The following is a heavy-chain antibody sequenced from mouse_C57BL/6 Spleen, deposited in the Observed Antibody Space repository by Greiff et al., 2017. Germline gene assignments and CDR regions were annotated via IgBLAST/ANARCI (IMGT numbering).Heavy chain of an antibody. D-gene: IGHD2-10*02. J-gene: IGHJ3*01. CDR3: TREYGNYGPAWFAY. CDR2: IDPETGGT. CDR1: GYTFTDYE. Sequence: QVQLQQSGAELVRPGASVTLSCKASGYTFTDYEMHWVKQTPVHGLEWIGAIDPETGGTAYNQKFKGKAILTADKSSSTAYMELRSLTSEDSAVYYCTREYGNYGPAWFAYWGQGTLVTVSA. V-gene: IGHV1-15*01.